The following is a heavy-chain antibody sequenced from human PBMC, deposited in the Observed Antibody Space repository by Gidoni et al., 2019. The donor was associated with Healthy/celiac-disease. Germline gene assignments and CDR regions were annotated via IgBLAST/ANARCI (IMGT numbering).Heavy chain of an antibody. D-gene: IGHD5-12*01. V-gene: IGHV3-7*03. CDR3: ARMAPGHDAFDI. J-gene: IGHJ3*02. Sequence: EVQLVESGGGLVQPGGARRLSCAASGVTFSSYWMSGVGQAQGKGLEWVANIKQDGSEQYYVDSVKGRFTISRDNAKNSLYLQMNSLRAEDTAVYYCARMAPGHDAFDIWGQGTMVTVSS. CDR2: IKQDGSEQ. CDR1: GVTFSSYW.